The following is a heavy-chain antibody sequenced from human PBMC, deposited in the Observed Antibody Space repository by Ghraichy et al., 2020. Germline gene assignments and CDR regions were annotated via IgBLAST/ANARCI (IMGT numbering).Heavy chain of an antibody. CDR1: GGSISTYSYF. Sequence: GSLSLTCTVSGGSISTYSYFWGWIRQPPGQGLEWIESIYYSGSTYYNPSLKSRVTISVDTSKNQFSLKLDSVTAADTAVYFCARHIGFVGATDAGFDYWGQGTLVTVSS. CDR2: IYYSGST. J-gene: IGHJ4*02. CDR3: ARHIGFVGATDAGFDY. V-gene: IGHV4-39*01. D-gene: IGHD1-26*01.